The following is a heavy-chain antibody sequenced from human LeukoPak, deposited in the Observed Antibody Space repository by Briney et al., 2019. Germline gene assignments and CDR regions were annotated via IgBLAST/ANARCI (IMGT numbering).Heavy chain of an antibody. V-gene: IGHV3-74*01. CDR1: GFTFSTYW. CDR2: LSSDGSSS. CDR3: ARMGLSYYYFDSSGYFV. D-gene: IGHD3-22*01. J-gene: IGHJ4*02. Sequence: GGSLRLSCAASGFTFSTYWMHWVRQAPGEGLVWVSGLSSDGSSSVYADSVKGRFTISRDNSKNTLYLQMNSLRAEDTAVYYCARMGLSYYYFDSSGYFVWGQGTLLTVSS.